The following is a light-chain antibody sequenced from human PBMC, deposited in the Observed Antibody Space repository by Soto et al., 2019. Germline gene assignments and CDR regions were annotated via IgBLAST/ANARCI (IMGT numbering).Light chain of an antibody. CDR2: DVS. Sequence: QSARTQPASVSGSPGQSITVSCTGTSSDVGGYNYVSWYQQHPGKAPKLMIYDVSNRPSGVSNRFSGSKSGNTASLTISGLQAEDEADYYCSSYTSSSTLVVFGGATKLTVL. CDR3: SSYTSSSTLVV. J-gene: IGLJ2*01. V-gene: IGLV2-14*01. CDR1: SSDVGGYNY.